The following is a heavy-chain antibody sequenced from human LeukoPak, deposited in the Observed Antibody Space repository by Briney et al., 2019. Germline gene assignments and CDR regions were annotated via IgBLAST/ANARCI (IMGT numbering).Heavy chain of an antibody. CDR3: ARVYYSNSYDYWYFDL. J-gene: IGHJ2*01. Sequence: SVTVSCKASGFTFTNYNMHWVRQAPGQGLEWMGIINPSGGSTNYAQNFQARVTMTRDTSTRTAYMELSSLRSEDTAVYYCARVYYSNSYDYWYFDLWGRGTLVTVSS. CDR2: INPSGGST. CDR1: GFTFTNYN. V-gene: IGHV1-46*01. D-gene: IGHD6-13*01.